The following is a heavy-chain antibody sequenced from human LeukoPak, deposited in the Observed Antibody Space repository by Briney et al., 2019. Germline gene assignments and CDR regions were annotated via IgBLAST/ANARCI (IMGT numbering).Heavy chain of an antibody. CDR1: GGSISSYY. Sequence: SETLSLTCTVSGGSISSYYWSWIRQPAGKGLEWIGRIYTSGSTNYNPSLKSRVTMPVDTSKNQFSLKLNSMTAADTAVYYCVRDYGTGPTPPRFDYWGQGTLVTVSS. CDR3: VRDYGTGPTPPRFDY. J-gene: IGHJ4*02. CDR2: IYTSGST. D-gene: IGHD3-16*01. V-gene: IGHV4-4*07.